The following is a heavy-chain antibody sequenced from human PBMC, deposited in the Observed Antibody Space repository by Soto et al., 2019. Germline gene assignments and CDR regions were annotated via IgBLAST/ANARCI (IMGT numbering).Heavy chain of an antibody. Sequence: QVQLQQWGAGLLKASETLSLTCAVVGDSLRGQSWNWIRQSPGKGLEWIGEIDQSGGTNYNPSLKSRAIISDDPSKNQFSLTWTSVTAAATAVYYCAREDIYGWSGESLDGWGQGTTVTVSS. V-gene: IGHV4-34*01. CDR2: IDQSGGT. J-gene: IGHJ6*02. CDR1: GDSLRGQS. CDR3: AREDIYGWSGESLDG. D-gene: IGHD6-19*01.